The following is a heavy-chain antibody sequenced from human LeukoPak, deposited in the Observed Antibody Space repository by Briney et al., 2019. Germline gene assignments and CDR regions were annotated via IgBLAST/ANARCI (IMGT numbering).Heavy chain of an antibody. J-gene: IGHJ4*02. CDR2: IYYSGST. V-gene: IGHV4-31*03. CDR1: GGSISSGGYY. D-gene: IGHD3-22*01. Sequence: SETLSLTCTVSGGSISSGGYYWSWIRQHPGKGLEWIGYIYYSGSTYYNPSLKSRATISVDTSKNQFSLKLSSVTAADTAVYYCAGNYDSSGYYADYWGQGTLVTVSS. CDR3: AGNYDSSGYYADY.